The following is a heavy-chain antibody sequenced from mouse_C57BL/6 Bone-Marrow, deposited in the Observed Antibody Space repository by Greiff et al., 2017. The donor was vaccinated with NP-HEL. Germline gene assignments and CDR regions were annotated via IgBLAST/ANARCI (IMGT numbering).Heavy chain of an antibody. CDR2: IDPENGDT. CDR3: TTPGPFWYYFDY. J-gene: IGHJ2*01. CDR1: GFNIKDDY. V-gene: IGHV14-4*01. Sequence: EVQLQQSGAELVRPGASVKLSCTASGFNIKDDYMHWVKQRPEQGLEWIGWIDPENGDTEYASKFQGKATITADPSSNTAYLQLSSLTSEDTAVSYCTTPGPFWYYFDYWGQGTTLTVSS.